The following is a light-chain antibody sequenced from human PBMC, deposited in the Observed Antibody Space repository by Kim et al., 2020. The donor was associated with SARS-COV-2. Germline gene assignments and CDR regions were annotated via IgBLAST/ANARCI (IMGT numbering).Light chain of an antibody. CDR2: GAS. CDR3: QQYGSSPPMYT. V-gene: IGKV3-20*01. CDR1: QSVSSSY. J-gene: IGKJ2*01. Sequence: GGRATLSCRASQSVSSSYLAWYQQKPGQAPRLLIYGASSRATGIPDRFSGSGSGTDFTLTISRLEPEDFAVYYCQQYGSSPPMYTFGQGTKVDIK.